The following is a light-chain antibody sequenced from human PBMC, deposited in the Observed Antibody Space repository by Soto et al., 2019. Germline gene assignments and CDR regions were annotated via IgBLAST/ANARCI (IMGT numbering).Light chain of an antibody. J-gene: IGKJ4*01. V-gene: IGKV3-15*01. CDR1: RSVGSD. CDR3: QQYNDWPPVT. Sequence: EVVMTQSPATLSVSPGERATLSCRASRSVGSDLAWYQQKPGQAPRLLIYGASTRDTGIPDRFSGSGSGTEFTLTISSLQSEDFAVYYCQQYNDWPPVTFGGGTKVDIK. CDR2: GAS.